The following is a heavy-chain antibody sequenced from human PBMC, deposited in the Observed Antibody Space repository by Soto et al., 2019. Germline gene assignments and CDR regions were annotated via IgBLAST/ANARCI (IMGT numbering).Heavy chain of an antibody. CDR1: GGSISITNW. D-gene: IGHD6-13*01. J-gene: IGHJ4*02. V-gene: IGHV4-4*02. CDR2: IYHSGTT. CDR3: AFPATADFDY. Sequence: SETLSLTCAVSGGSISITNWWTWVRQSPGRGLEWIGEIYHSGTTNYSPSLKSRVNIAVDMSTNHFSLTLISVTAADTAVYYCAFPATADFDYWGKGILVTVSS.